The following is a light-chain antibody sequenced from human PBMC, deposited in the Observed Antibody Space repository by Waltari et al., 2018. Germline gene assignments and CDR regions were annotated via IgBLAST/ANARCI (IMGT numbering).Light chain of an antibody. Sequence: EIVLTQSPGPPALSPGERAALTCRTSQSLSSDNLAWFQQKPGQAPRLLIYVASTRATGIPDRFSGTGSGTVFTLTISRLEPEDFAVYYCQHYGSSPITFGQGTRLEIK. CDR1: QSLSSDN. CDR2: VAS. CDR3: QHYGSSPIT. V-gene: IGKV3-20*01. J-gene: IGKJ5*01.